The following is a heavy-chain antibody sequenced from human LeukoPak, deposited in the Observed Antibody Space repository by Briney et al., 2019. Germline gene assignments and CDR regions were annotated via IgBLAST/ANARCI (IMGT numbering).Heavy chain of an antibody. Sequence: ASVKVSCKASGYTFTNYHISWVRQAPGQGLEWMGWINTNTGNPTYAQGFTGRFVFSLDTSVSTAYLQISSLKAEDTAVYYCARVMYSSSWTTGWFDPWGQGTLVTVSS. CDR2: INTNTGNP. D-gene: IGHD6-13*01. V-gene: IGHV7-4-1*02. CDR3: ARVMYSSSWTTGWFDP. J-gene: IGHJ5*02. CDR1: GYTFTNYH.